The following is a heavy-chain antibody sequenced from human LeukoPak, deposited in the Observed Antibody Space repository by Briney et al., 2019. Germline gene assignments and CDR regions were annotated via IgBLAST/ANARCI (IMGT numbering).Heavy chain of an antibody. CDR1: EFSFSDYG. J-gene: IGHJ4*02. V-gene: IGHV3-30*02. Sequence: GGSLRLSCAASEFSFSDYGMHWVRQAPGKGLEWVAFIRYDGSNKYYADSVKGRFTISRDNSKNTLYLQMNSLRAEDTAVYYCAKCYYDSSGYYDYWGQGTLVTVSS. CDR3: AKCYYDSSGYYDY. CDR2: IRYDGSNK. D-gene: IGHD3-22*01.